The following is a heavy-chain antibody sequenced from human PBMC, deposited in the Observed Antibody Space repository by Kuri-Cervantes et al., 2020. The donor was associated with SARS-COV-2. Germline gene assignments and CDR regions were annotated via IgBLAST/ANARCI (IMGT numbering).Heavy chain of an antibody. CDR2: ISGSGSNT. D-gene: IGHD3/OR15-3a*01. V-gene: IGHV3-23*01. Sequence: GESLKISCVGSGFTFGDYAMSWVRQSPGKGLEWVSAISGSGSNTYYADSVKGRFIISSDNSKNTLYLQMDSLRADDTAVYFCARDKSYGFWREPFDYWGQGTPVTVSS. CDR1: GFTFGDYA. CDR3: ARDKSYGFWREPFDY. J-gene: IGHJ4*02.